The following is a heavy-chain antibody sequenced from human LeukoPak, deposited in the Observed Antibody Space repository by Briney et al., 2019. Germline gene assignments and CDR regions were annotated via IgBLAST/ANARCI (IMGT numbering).Heavy chain of an antibody. V-gene: IGHV1-58*02. CDR2: IVVGSGNT. D-gene: IGHD1-26*01. CDR3: AAVFPSGSYSSWFDP. Sequence: SVKVSCKASGFTFTSSAMQWVRQARGQRLEWIGWIVVGSGNTNYAQEFQERVTITRDMSTSTAYMELSSLRSEDTAVYYCAAVFPSGSYSSWFDPWGQGTLVTVSS. J-gene: IGHJ5*02. CDR1: GFTFTSSA.